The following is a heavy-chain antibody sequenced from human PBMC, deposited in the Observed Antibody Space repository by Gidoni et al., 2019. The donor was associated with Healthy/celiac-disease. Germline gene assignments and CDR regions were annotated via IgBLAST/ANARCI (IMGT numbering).Heavy chain of an antibody. J-gene: IGHJ1*01. Sequence: EVQLLESGGGLVQPGGSLRLSCAASGFPFSSYAMSLVPQAPGKGLEWVSAISGSGGSTYYADSVKGRLTISRDNSKNTLYLQMNSLRAEDTAVYYCAKDRTGTTQNFQHWGQGTLVTVSS. D-gene: IGHD1-7*01. CDR2: ISGSGGST. CDR1: GFPFSSYA. V-gene: IGHV3-23*01. CDR3: AKDRTGTTQNFQH.